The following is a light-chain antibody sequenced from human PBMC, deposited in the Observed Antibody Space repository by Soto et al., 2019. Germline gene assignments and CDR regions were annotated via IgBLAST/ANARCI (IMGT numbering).Light chain of an antibody. CDR2: DVT. V-gene: IGLV2-14*03. CDR1: SSDVGDFNY. Sequence: QSALTRPASVSGSPGRSVTISCTGSSSDVGDFNYVSWYQHLPGRAPKLIIYDVTNRPSGISYRFSASKSGRTASLTISGLQAEDEGDYYCSSYSSSSTHVVFGGGTKLTV. CDR3: SSYSSSSTHVV. J-gene: IGLJ2*01.